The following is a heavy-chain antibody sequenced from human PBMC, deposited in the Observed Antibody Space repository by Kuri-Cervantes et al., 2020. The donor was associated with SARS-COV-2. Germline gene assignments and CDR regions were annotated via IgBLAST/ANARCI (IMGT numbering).Heavy chain of an antibody. Sequence: GESLKISCAASGFTFSSYGMHWVRQAPGKGLEWVAFTRYDGSNKYYADSVKGRFTISRDNSKNTLYLQMNSLRAEDTAVYYCARVRSSGWYSPDYYYYYYMDVWGKGTTVTVSS. CDR1: GFTFSSYG. CDR2: TRYDGSNK. CDR3: ARVRSSGWYSPDYYYYYYMDV. J-gene: IGHJ6*03. V-gene: IGHV3-30*02. D-gene: IGHD6-19*01.